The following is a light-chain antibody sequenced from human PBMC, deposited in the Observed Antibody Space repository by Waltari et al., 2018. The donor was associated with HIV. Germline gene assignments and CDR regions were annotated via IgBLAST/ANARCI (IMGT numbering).Light chain of an antibody. J-gene: IGKJ2*03. CDR3: QQRSNRPRGYS. CDR2: DVS. CDR1: QSVGSI. V-gene: IGKV3-11*01. Sequence: EIVLTQSPATLSLSPGERATLSCRASQSVGSILAWYQQKPGQDPRLLMYDVSKRATDIPARFRGSGSGTDFTLTISSVEPEDFAVYYCQQRSNRPRGYSFGQGTKVE.